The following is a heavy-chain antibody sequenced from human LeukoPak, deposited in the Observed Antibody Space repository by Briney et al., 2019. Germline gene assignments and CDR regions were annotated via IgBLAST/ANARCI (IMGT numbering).Heavy chain of an antibody. Sequence: GGSLRLSCAASGFTFSSYAMSWVRQAPGKGLEWVSAISGSGGSTYYADSVKGRFTISRDNSKNTLYLQMNSLRAEDTAVYYCAKARGRDGYKDELDYWGQGTLVTVSS. CDR1: GFTFSSYA. CDR3: AKARGRDGYKDELDY. D-gene: IGHD5-24*01. V-gene: IGHV3-23*01. CDR2: ISGSGGST. J-gene: IGHJ4*02.